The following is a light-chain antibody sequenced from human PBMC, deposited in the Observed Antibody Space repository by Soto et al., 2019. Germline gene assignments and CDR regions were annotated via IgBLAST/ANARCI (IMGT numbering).Light chain of an antibody. CDR3: QQYNSYRYT. CDR2: DAS. J-gene: IGKJ2*01. Sequence: DIQMTQSPSTLSASVGDRVTITCRASQSISSRLAWYQQKPGKAPKLLIYDASSLGSGVPSRFNGSGSGTEFTLTISSLQPDDFATYYCQQYNSYRYTFGQGTKLEIK. V-gene: IGKV1-5*01. CDR1: QSISSR.